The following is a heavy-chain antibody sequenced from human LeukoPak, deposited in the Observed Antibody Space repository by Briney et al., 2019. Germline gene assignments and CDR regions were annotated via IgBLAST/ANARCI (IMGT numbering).Heavy chain of an antibody. V-gene: IGHV3-30-3*01. CDR1: GFTFSSYA. Sequence: PGGSLRLSCAASGFTFSSYAMHWVRQAPGKGLEWVAVISYDGSNKYYADSVKGRFTISRDNSKNTLYLQMNSLRAEDTAVYYCARDGGPHDFWSGYLLWGQGTLVTVPS. J-gene: IGHJ4*02. CDR3: ARDGGPHDFWSGYLL. CDR2: ISYDGSNK. D-gene: IGHD3-3*01.